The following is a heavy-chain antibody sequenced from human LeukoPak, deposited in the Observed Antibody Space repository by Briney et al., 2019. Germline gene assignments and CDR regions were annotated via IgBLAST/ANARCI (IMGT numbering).Heavy chain of an antibody. CDR1: GGSFSGYY. J-gene: IGHJ6*02. D-gene: IGHD2-2*01. Sequence: SETLSLTCAVYGGSFSGYYWSWIRQPPGKGLEWIGEINHSGSTNYNPSLKSRVTISVDTSKNQFSLKLSSVTAADTAVYYRARGRGYCGGTSCYAKNYYYYGMDVWGQGTTVTVSS. CDR3: ARGRGYCGGTSCYAKNYYYYGMDV. V-gene: IGHV4-34*01. CDR2: INHSGST.